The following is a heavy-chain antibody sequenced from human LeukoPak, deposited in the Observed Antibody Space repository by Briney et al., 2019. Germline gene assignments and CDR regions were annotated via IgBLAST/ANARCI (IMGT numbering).Heavy chain of an antibody. CDR1: GGSFSGYY. J-gene: IGHJ4*02. Sequence: SETLSLTCAVYGGSFSGYYWSWIRQPPGKGLEWIGEINHSGSTNYNPSLKSRVTISVDTSKNQFSLKLSSVTAADTAVYYCARDDRRIDYWGQGTLVTVSS. CDR3: ARDDRRIDY. D-gene: IGHD3-16*01. CDR2: INHSGST. V-gene: IGHV4-34*01.